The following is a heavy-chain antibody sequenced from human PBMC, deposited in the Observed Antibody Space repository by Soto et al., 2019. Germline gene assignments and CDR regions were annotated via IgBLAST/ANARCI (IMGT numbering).Heavy chain of an antibody. CDR1: GFLLTDTGVG. CDR2: IYWNDDV. CDR3: AHFPRGFSYGFFDY. D-gene: IGHD3-10*01. Sequence: QITLKESGPTLVNRTQTLTLTCTFSGFLLTDTGVGVGWIRQPPGKALEWLALIYWNDDVRYSPSLRSRLTITKDTSKNQVFLTMTNMDPVDTATFYCAHFPRGFSYGFFDYWGQGTQVTVFS. V-gene: IGHV2-5*01. J-gene: IGHJ4*02.